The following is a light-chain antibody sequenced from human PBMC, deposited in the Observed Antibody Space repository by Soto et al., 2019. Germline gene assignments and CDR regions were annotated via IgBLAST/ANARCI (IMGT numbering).Light chain of an antibody. CDR3: SSYTSSSTLRV. J-gene: IGLJ3*02. CDR2: EVS. CDR1: SSDVGGYNY. V-gene: IGLV2-14*01. Sequence: QSVLTQPASVSGSPGQSITISCTGTSSDVGGYNYVSWYQQYPGKAPKLMIYEVSNRPSGVSNRFSGSKSGNTASLTISGLQAEDEADYYCSSYTSSSTLRVFGGGTQLTVL.